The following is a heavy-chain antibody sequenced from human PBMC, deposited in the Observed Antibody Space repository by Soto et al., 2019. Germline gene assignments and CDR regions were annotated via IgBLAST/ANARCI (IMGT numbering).Heavy chain of an antibody. D-gene: IGHD6-19*01. V-gene: IGHV3-48*01. CDR3: ARADLQYSSGWYGGEYYFDY. CDR2: ISSSSSTI. Sequence: GGSLRLSCAASGFTFSSYSMNWVRQAPGKGLEWVSYISSSSSTIYYADSVKGRFTISRDNAKNSLYLQMNSLRAEDTAVYYCARADLQYSSGWYGGEYYFDYWGQGTLVTVSS. J-gene: IGHJ4*02. CDR1: GFTFSSYS.